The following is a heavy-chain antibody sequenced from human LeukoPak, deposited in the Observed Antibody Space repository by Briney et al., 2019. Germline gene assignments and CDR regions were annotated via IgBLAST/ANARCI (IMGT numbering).Heavy chain of an antibody. CDR3: ARAPYGWRGYYFDY. V-gene: IGHV1-69*13. CDR2: IIPIFGTA. Sequence: SVKVSCKTSGGTFSSYAFSWMRQAPGQGLEWMGGIIPIFGTANYAQKFQGRVTITADESTSTAYMELSSLRSEDTAVYYCARAPYGWRGYYFDYWGQGTLVTVSS. D-gene: IGHD6-19*01. J-gene: IGHJ4*02. CDR1: GGTFSSYA.